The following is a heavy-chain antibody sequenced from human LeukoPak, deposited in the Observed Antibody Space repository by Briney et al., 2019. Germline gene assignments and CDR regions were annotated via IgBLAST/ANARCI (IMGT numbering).Heavy chain of an antibody. V-gene: IGHV3-15*01. J-gene: IGHJ4*02. Sequence: GGSLRLSCAASGFTFSNAWMSWVRQAPGKGLEWVGRIKSKTDGGTTDYAAPVKGRFTISRDDSKNTLYLQMNSLQTEDTAVYYCPPVLGTPPPEPSDYWGQGTLVTVSS. CDR3: PPVLGTPPPEPSDY. D-gene: IGHD4-23*01. CDR2: IKSKTDGGTT. CDR1: GFTFSNAW.